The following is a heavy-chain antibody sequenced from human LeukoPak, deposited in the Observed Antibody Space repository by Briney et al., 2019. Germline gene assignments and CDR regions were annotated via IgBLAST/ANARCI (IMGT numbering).Heavy chain of an antibody. CDR1: GGSISSYY. D-gene: IGHD2/OR15-2a*01. CDR2: ISDIGSI. V-gene: IGHV4-59*08. CDR3: AGHHPRNTVDF. J-gene: IGHJ4*02. Sequence: PSETLSLTCTVSGGSISSYYWSWIRQPPGKGPEWIAYISDIGSINYNPSLKSRVTISLDTSKNHFSLKLSSLTAADTAVYYCAGHHPRNTVDFWGQGTLVTVSS.